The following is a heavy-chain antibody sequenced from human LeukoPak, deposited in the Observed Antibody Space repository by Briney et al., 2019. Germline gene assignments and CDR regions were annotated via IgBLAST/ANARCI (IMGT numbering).Heavy chain of an antibody. Sequence: PSETLSLTCAVYGGPFSGYYWSWIRQPPGKGLEWIGEINHSGSTNYNPSLKSRVTISVDTSKNQISLKLSSVTAADTAVYYCARHTTVVPPHYFDYWGQGTLVTVSS. CDR3: ARHTTVVPPHYFDY. J-gene: IGHJ4*02. V-gene: IGHV4-34*01. CDR1: GGPFSGYY. D-gene: IGHD4-23*01. CDR2: INHSGST.